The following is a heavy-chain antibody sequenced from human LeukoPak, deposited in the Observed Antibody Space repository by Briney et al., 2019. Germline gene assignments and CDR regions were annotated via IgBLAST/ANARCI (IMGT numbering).Heavy chain of an antibody. CDR1: GGTFSSYS. V-gene: IGHV1-69*08. D-gene: IGHD1-7*01. J-gene: IGHJ4*02. Sequence: SVKVSCKASGGTFSSYSFTWVRQAPGQGLEWMGRIIPMFNTANYAQDFQGRITITADKSASTAYMELITLRSEDTAVYYCAREAKTSNWNSVPYLDYWGQGTLITVSS. CDR2: IIPMFNTA. CDR3: AREAKTSNWNSVPYLDY.